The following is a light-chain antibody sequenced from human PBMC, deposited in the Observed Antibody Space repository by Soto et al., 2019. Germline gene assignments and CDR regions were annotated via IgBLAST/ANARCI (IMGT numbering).Light chain of an antibody. V-gene: IGKV1-39*01. Sequence: IQVTQSPSSLSASVGDRVTITCRASQGISTYLNWYQQKPGKAPKVLIYAASSLQSGVPSRFSGSGSGTDFTLTINSLQAEDVAVYYCQQYYSTPWTFGQGTTVDIK. CDR3: QQYYSTPWT. CDR2: AAS. CDR1: QGISTY. J-gene: IGKJ1*01.